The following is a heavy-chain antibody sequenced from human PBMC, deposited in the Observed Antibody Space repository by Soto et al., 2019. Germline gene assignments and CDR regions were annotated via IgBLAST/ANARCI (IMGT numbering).Heavy chain of an antibody. V-gene: IGHV3-23*01. CDR3: AKDQSNSNPLYYFDF. J-gene: IGHJ4*02. CDR2: MSRTGDNT. Sequence: GGSLLSCAASGFTFSIYAMTWVRQSPGKGLEWVSSMSRTGDNTYYADSVKGRFTISRDNSKNTLYLQMNSPRAEDTAIYYCAKDQSNSNPLYYFDFWGPGTLVTVSS. CDR1: GFTFSIYA. D-gene: IGHD3-22*01.